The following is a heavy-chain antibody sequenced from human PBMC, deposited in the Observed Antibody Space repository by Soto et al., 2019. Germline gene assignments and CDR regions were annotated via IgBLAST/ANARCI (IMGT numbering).Heavy chain of an antibody. V-gene: IGHV4-39*01. CDR3: ATFVVPPSRPTAFDF. CDR1: GGSISTSNYY. Sequence: TENLSLTCTVSGGSISTSNYYWGWVRQPPGKGLDWIGNIYYSGTTYYNPSLKSRVTISVDTSKNQFSLKLNSVTAADTAVYYCATFVVPPSRPTAFDFWGPATLVTVSS. J-gene: IGHJ4*02. CDR2: IYYSGTT. D-gene: IGHD2-15*01.